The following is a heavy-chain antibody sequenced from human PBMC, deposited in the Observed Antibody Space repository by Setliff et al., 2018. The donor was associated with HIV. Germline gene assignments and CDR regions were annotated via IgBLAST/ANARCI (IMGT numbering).Heavy chain of an antibody. V-gene: IGHV5-51*01. CDR3: ATGPSEGWGRRGYLDL. Sequence: PGESLKISCKGSGYSFTSYWIGWVRQMPGKGLEWMGIIYPGDSDTRYSPSFQGQVTISADKSINTAYLQWSSLKASDTAIYYCATGPSEGWGRRGYLDLWGRGTLVTVSS. D-gene: IGHD7-27*01. J-gene: IGHJ2*01. CDR1: GYSFTSYW. CDR2: IYPGDSDT.